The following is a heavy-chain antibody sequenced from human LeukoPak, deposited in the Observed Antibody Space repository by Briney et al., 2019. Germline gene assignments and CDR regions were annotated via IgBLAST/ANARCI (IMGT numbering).Heavy chain of an antibody. D-gene: IGHD3-22*01. J-gene: IGHJ4*02. Sequence: GGSLRLSCAASGFTVSSNYMSWVRQAPGKGLEWVSVIYSGGSTYYADSVKGRFTISRDNSKNTLYLQMNSLRAEDTAVYYCAKHSSGYSTTYYFDYWGQGTLVTVSS. CDR3: AKHSSGYSTTYYFDY. CDR1: GFTVSSNY. V-gene: IGHV3-66*04. CDR2: IYSGGST.